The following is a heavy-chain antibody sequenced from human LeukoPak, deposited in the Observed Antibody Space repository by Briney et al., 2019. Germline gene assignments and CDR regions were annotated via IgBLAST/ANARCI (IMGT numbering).Heavy chain of an antibody. J-gene: IGHJ4*02. Sequence: PSETLSLTCAVSGGSISSGGYSWSWIRQPPGKGLEWIVYIYHSGSTYYNPSLKSRVTISVDRSKNQFSLKLSSVTAADTAVYYCARATWLPVGLYYYDSSGYYYYFDYWGQGTLVTVSS. CDR1: GGSISSGGYS. CDR2: IYHSGST. CDR3: ARATWLPVGLYYYDSSGYYYYFDY. V-gene: IGHV4-30-2*01. D-gene: IGHD3-22*01.